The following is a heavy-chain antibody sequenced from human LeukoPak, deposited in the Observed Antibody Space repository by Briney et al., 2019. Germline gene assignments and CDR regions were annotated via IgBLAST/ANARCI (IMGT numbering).Heavy chain of an antibody. J-gene: IGHJ4*02. CDR2: IYFSGST. CDR3: ARHCHPESNTWLWDS. CDR1: GGSISNYY. D-gene: IGHD5-12*01. Sequence: PSETLSLTCSVSGGSISNYYWSWIRQAPGKGLEWIGYIYFSGSTNYNPSLKSRVTISVDMAKNQFSLKMTSVTAADTAVYYCARHCHPESNTWLWDSWGQGALVTVSS. V-gene: IGHV4-59*08.